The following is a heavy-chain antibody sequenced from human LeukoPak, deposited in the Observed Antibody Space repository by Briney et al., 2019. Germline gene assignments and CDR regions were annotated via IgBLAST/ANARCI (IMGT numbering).Heavy chain of an antibody. J-gene: IGHJ6*02. CDR2: ISSSGSTI. CDR1: GFTFSDYY. V-gene: IGHV3-11*01. CDR3: ARDRLYYYDSSGYYSPYYYGMDV. Sequence: GGSLRLSCAASGFTFSDYYMSWIRQAPGKGLEWVSYISSSGSTIYYADSVKGRFTISRDNAKNSLYLQMNSLRAEDTAVYYCARDRLYYYDSSGYYSPYYYGMDVWGQGTTVTVSS. D-gene: IGHD3-22*01.